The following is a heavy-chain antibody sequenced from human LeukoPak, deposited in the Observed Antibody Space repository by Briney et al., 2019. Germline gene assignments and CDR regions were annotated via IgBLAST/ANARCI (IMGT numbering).Heavy chain of an antibody. D-gene: IGHD6-13*01. CDR2: IYPGDSDT. V-gene: IGHV5-51*01. CDR3: ARKEGQLGTGYFDY. CDR1: GCSFTSYW. J-gene: IGHJ4*02. Sequence: GESLKISCKGFGCSFTSYWIGWVGQMPGKGLQWMGIIYPGDSDTRYSRSFQGQVTISADKSLRTAYLQWRSLKASDTAMYYCARKEGQLGTGYFDYWGQGTLVTVSS.